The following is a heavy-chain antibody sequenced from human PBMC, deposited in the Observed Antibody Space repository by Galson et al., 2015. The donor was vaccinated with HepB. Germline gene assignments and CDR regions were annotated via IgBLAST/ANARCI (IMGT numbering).Heavy chain of an antibody. CDR1: GGTFSSYA. CDR2: IIPIFGTA. V-gene: IGHV1-69*06. D-gene: IGHD2-21*02. CDR3: ARSTRTCGGDCLTRPYYYYGMDV. Sequence: SVKVSCKASGGTFSSYAISWVRQAPGQGLEWMGGIIPIFGTANYAQKFQGRVTITADKSTSTAYMELSSLRSEDTAVYYCARSTRTCGGDCLTRPYYYYGMDVWGQGTTVTVSS. J-gene: IGHJ6*02.